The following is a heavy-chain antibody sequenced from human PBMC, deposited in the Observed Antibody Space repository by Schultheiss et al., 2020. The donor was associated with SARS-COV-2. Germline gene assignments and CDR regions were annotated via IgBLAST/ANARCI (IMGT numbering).Heavy chain of an antibody. J-gene: IGHJ6*03. D-gene: IGHD1-26*01. CDR1: GGSISSGGYY. CDR3: ARVTRDSGHYYYYYMDV. CDR2: IYYSGST. Sequence: SETLSLTCTVSGGSISSGGYYWSWIRQHPGKGLEWIGYIYYSGSTYYNPSLKSRVTISVDTSKNQFSLKLSSVTAADTAVYYCARVTRDSGHYYYYYMDVWGKGTTVTVSS. V-gene: IGHV4-61*08.